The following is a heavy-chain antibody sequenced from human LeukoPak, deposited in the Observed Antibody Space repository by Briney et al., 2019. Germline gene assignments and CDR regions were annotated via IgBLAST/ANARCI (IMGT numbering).Heavy chain of an antibody. V-gene: IGHV1-46*01. CDR3: ARDIFMVRGVITEVAFDY. J-gene: IGHJ4*02. CDR1: GYTXTNYY. D-gene: IGHD3-10*01. Sequence: ASVKVSCKASGYTXTNYYMHWVRQAPGQGLEWMGIINPSGSSTSYAQKFQGRVTMTRDTSTSTVYMELSSLRSEDTAVYYCARDIFMVRGVITEVAFDYWGQGTLVTVSS. CDR2: INPSGSST.